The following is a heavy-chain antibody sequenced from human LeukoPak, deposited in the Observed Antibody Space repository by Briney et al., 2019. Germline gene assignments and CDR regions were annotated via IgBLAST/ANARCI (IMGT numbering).Heavy chain of an antibody. CDR3: AAGLHGGSYHLDY. V-gene: IGHV1-58*02. CDR1: GFTFTSSA. D-gene: IGHD1-26*01. CDR2: IVVGSGNT. J-gene: IGHJ4*02. Sequence: TSVKVSCKASGFTFTSSAMQWVRQARGQRLEWIGWIVVGSGNTNYAQKFQERVTITRDMSTSTAYMELSSLRSEDTAVYYCAAGLHGGSYHLDYWGQGTLATVSS.